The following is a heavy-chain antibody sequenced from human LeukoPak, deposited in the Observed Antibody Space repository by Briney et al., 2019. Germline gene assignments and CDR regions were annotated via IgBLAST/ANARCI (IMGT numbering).Heavy chain of an antibody. J-gene: IGHJ1*01. CDR2: ISGDGGST. CDR1: GFTFDDYA. D-gene: IGHD3-22*01. Sequence: GGSLRLSCAASGFTFDDYAMHWVRQAPGKGLERVSLISGDGGSTYYADSVKGRFTISRDNSKNSLYLQMNSLRTEDTALYYCAKEPREYYYDSSGFHHWGQGTLVTVSS. V-gene: IGHV3-43*02. CDR3: AKEPREYYYDSSGFHH.